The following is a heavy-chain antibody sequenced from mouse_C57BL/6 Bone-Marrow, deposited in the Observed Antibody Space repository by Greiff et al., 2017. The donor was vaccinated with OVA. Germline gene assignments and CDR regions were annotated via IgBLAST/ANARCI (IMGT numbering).Heavy chain of an antibody. V-gene: IGHV1-15*01. D-gene: IGHD4-1*01. Sequence: VQLQESGAELVRPGASVTLSCKASGYTFTDYEMHWVKQTPVHGLEWIGAIDPETGGTAYNQKFKGKAILTADKSSSTAYMELRSLTSEDSAVYYCTGELDDWGQGTTLTVSS. CDR1: GYTFTDYE. CDR2: IDPETGGT. J-gene: IGHJ2*01. CDR3: TGELDD.